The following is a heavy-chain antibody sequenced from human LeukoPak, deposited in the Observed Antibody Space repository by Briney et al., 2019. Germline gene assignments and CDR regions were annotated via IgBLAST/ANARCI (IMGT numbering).Heavy chain of an antibody. D-gene: IGHD2-2*01. CDR2: INPNSGGT. J-gene: IGHJ5*02. V-gene: IGHV1-2*02. CDR1: GYTFTGYY. Sequence: ASVKVSCKASGYTFTGYYMHWVRQAPGQGLEWMGWINPNSGGTNYAQKFQGRVTMTRDTSIGTAYMELSRLRSDDTAVYYCATANYCSSTSCSPWGQGTLVTVSS. CDR3: ATANYCSSTSCSP.